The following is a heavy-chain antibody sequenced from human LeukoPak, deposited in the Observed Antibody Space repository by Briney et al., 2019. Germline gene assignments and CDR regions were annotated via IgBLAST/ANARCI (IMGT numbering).Heavy chain of an antibody. CDR1: GGSFSSYA. CDR3: ARAHCSGVSCPFSNWFDS. J-gene: IGHJ5*01. Sequence: SVRVSWKASGGSFSSYAMSWVRQAPGQGFDWKGGIIPIFGTTDYAQKFQGRVRITADESTSTAYMELSSLRSEDTAVYYCARAHCSGVSCPFSNWFDSSGQGTLVTASS. D-gene: IGHD2-15*01. V-gene: IGHV1-69*01. CDR2: IIPIFGTT.